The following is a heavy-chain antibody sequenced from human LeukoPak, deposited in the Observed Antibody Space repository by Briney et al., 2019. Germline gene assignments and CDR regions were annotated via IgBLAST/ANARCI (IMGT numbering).Heavy chain of an antibody. CDR3: ARGWSIAARRWFDP. D-gene: IGHD6-6*01. V-gene: IGHV1-8*01. Sequence: ASVKVSCKASGYTFTSYDISWVRQATGQGLEWMGWMNPNSGNTGYAQKFQGRVTMTRNTSISTAYMELSSLRSEDTAVYYCARGWSIAARRWFDPWGQGTLVTVSS. J-gene: IGHJ5*02. CDR2: MNPNSGNT. CDR1: GYTFTSYD.